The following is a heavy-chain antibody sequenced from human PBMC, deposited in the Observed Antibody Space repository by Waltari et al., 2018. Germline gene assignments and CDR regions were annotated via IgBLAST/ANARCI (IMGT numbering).Heavy chain of an antibody. J-gene: IGHJ4*02. V-gene: IGHV3-74*01. Sequence: EVHLAESGGGVVQPGGSLRLSCTGSGFRFGDYWMHWARQAPGKGLEWVSRINVDGGYISYGDSVKGRFTISRDNAKNTVFLQLNSLRADDTAVYFCARKAGSGYPYGPFYYDNWGQGTLVTVSS. CDR2: INVDGGYI. CDR3: ARKAGSGYPYGPFYYDN. CDR1: GFRFGDYW. D-gene: IGHD5-12*01.